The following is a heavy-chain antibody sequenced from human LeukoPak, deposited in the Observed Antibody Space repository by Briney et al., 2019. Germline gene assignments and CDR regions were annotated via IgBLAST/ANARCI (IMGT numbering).Heavy chain of an antibody. CDR1: GDSVSSNSAA. J-gene: IGHJ4*02. D-gene: IGHD4-23*01. Sequence: SQTLSLTCAISGDSVSSNSAAWNWIRQSPSRGLEWLGRTYYRSKWYNDYAVSVKSRITISPDTSKNQFSLQLNSVTPEDTAVYYCARGGMTTVVTHQGYYFDYWGQGTLVTVSS. CDR3: ARGGMTTVVTHQGYYFDY. V-gene: IGHV6-1*01. CDR2: TYYRSKWYN.